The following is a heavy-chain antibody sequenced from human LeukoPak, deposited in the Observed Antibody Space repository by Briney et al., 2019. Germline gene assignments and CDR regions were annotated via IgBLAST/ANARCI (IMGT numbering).Heavy chain of an antibody. J-gene: IGHJ4*02. D-gene: IGHD4-17*01. CDR2: ISSSGSTI. V-gene: IGHV3-48*03. Sequence: PGGSLRLSRAASGFTFSSYEMNWVRQAPGKGLEWVSYISSSGSTIYYADSVKGRFTISRDNAKNSLYLQMNSLRAEDTAVYYCARKVALRGFDYWGQGTLVTVSS. CDR1: GFTFSSYE. CDR3: ARKVALRGFDY.